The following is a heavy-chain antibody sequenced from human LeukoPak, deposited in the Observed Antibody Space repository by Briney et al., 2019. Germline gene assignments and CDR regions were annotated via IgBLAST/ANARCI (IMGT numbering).Heavy chain of an antibody. V-gene: IGHV4-34*01. J-gene: IGHJ4*02. CDR3: ASLYSGSYYALDY. D-gene: IGHD1-26*01. CDR1: GASFSGYY. Sequence: SETLSLTCAVYGASFSGYYWSWIRQPPGKGLEWIGEINHSGSTNYNPSLKSRVTISVDTSKNQFSLKLSSVTAADTAVYYCASLYSGSYYALDYWGQGTLVTVSS. CDR2: INHSGST.